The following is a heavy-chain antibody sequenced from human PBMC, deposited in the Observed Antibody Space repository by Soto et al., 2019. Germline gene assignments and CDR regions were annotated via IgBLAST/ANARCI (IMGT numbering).Heavy chain of an antibody. CDR3: ARGQSVVVTAINYGMDV. V-gene: IGHV4-4*02. Sequence: PSETLSLTCAVSSGSISSSNWWSWVRQPPGKGLEWIGEIYHSGSTNYNPSLKSRVTISVDTSKNQFSLKLSSVTAADTAVYYCARGQSVVVTAINYGMDVWGQGTTVTVSS. J-gene: IGHJ6*02. CDR1: SGSISSSNW. D-gene: IGHD2-21*02. CDR2: IYHSGST.